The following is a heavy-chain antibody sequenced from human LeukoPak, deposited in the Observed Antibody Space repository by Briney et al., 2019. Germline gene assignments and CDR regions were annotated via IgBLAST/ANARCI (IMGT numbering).Heavy chain of an antibody. CDR3: ARASYDILTGYAY. V-gene: IGHV1-2*02. J-gene: IGHJ4*02. Sequence: ASVKVSCKAFGYTFTGYYMHWVRQAPGQGLEWMGWINPNSGGTNYAQKFQGRVTMTRDTSISTAYMELSRLRSDDTAVYYCARASYDILTGYAYWGQGTLVTVSS. CDR2: INPNSGGT. CDR1: GYTFTGYY. D-gene: IGHD3-9*01.